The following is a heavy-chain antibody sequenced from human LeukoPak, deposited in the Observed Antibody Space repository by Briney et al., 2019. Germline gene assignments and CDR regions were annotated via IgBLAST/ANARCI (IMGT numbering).Heavy chain of an antibody. CDR3: ARDWRLAAAGTPRY. V-gene: IGHV3-30*04. D-gene: IGHD6-13*01. J-gene: IGHJ4*02. CDR1: GFTFSSYA. CDR2: ISYDGSNK. Sequence: GGSLRLSCAASGFTFSSYAMHWVRQAPGKGLEWVAVISYDGSNKYYADSVKGRFTISRDNAKNSLYLQMNSLRAEDTAVYYCARDWRLAAAGTPRYWGQGTLVTVSS.